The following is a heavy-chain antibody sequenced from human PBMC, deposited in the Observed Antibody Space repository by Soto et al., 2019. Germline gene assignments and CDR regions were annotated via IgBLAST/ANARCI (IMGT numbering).Heavy chain of an antibody. V-gene: IGHV3-30-3*01. J-gene: IGHJ4*02. CDR3: ASPRGYSYEFDY. CDR1: GFTFSSYA. CDR2: ISYDGSNK. Sequence: XVSLRLSCAASGFTFSSYAMHWVRQAPGKGLEWVAVISYDGSNKYYADSVKGRFTISRDNSKNTLYLQMNSLRAEDTAVYYCASPRGYSYEFDYWGQGTLVTVSS. D-gene: IGHD5-18*01.